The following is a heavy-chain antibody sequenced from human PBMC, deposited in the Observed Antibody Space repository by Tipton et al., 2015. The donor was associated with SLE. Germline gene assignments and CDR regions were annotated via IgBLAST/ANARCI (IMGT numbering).Heavy chain of an antibody. CDR2: IYVGGRT. D-gene: IGHD2-15*01. Sequence: GSLRLSCAASGFMVGASFMAWVRQAPGKGLEWVSRIYVGGRTFYADSVRGRFTISRDNSRNTLDLQMDSLRPEDAAVYYCARQVVVDGLLRWLDPWGQGTRVIVSS. CDR3: ARQVVVDGLLRWLDP. J-gene: IGHJ5*02. CDR1: GFMVGASF. V-gene: IGHV3-66*04.